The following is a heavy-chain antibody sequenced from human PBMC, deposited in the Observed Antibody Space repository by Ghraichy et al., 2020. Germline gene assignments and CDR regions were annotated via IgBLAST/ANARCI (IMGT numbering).Heavy chain of an antibody. CDR3: ARGERYDILTGYTYYYYYAMDV. V-gene: IGHV3-13*01. D-gene: IGHD3-9*01. J-gene: IGHJ6*02. Sequence: GGSLRLSCAASGFTLSIYDMHWVRQVTGKRLEWISGIGSNDNTYYTDSVKGRFTISRDTAMNSLYLHMTGLRAGDTAVYFCARGERYDILTGYTYYYYYAMDVWGQGTTVTVSS. CDR2: IGSNDNT. CDR1: GFTLSIYD.